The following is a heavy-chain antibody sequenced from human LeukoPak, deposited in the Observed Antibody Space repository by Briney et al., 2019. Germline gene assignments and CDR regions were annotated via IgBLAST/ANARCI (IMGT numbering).Heavy chain of an antibody. CDR1: GFTFNNAW. D-gene: IGHD1-26*01. CDR2: IKSKTDGGTT. CDR3: TRIIKSGSFDY. J-gene: IGHJ4*02. V-gene: IGHV3-15*01. Sequence: PGGSLRPSCAASGFTFNNAWMSWVRQAPGKGLEWVGRIKSKTDGGTTDYAAPVKGRFTISRDDSKSTLYLQMNSLKIEDTAVYYCTRIIKSGSFDYWGQGVLVTVSS.